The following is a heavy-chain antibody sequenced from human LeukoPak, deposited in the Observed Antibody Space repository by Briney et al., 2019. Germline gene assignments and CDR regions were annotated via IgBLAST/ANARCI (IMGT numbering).Heavy chain of an antibody. D-gene: IGHD1-26*01. Sequence: PSETLSLTCTVSDGSISSYYWSWIRQPPGKGLEWIGYIYYSGSTNYNPSLKSRVTISVDTSKNQFSLKLTSVTAADTAVYYCARGDSGSFSQFDCWGQGTLVTVSS. V-gene: IGHV4-59*01. CDR1: DGSISSYY. CDR2: IYYSGST. CDR3: ARGDSGSFSQFDC. J-gene: IGHJ4*02.